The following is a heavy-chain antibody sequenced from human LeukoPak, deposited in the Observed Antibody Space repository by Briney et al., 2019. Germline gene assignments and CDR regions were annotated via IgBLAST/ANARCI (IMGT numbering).Heavy chain of an antibody. Sequence: SETLSLTCAVYGGSFSGYYWSWIPQPPGKGLEWIGEINHSGSTNYSPSLKSRVTISVDTSKNQFSLKLSSVTAADTAVYYCARGRSSGYYDLGYWGQGTLVTVSS. CDR1: GGSFSGYY. J-gene: IGHJ4*02. D-gene: IGHD3-22*01. V-gene: IGHV4-34*01. CDR3: ARGRSSGYYDLGY. CDR2: INHSGST.